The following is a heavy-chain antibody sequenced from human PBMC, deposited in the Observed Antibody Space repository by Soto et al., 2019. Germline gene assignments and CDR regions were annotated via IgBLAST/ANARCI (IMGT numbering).Heavy chain of an antibody. CDR2: ISGSGGST. D-gene: IGHD2-2*01. J-gene: IGHJ4*02. CDR3: ARISDCSSTSCLDY. V-gene: IGHV3-23*01. Sequence: PGGSLRLSCAASGFTFSSYAMSWFRQAPGKGLEWVSAISGSGGSTYYADSVKGRFTISRDNSKNTLYLQMNSLRAEDTAVYYYARISDCSSTSCLDYWGQGTLVTVSS. CDR1: GFTFSSYA.